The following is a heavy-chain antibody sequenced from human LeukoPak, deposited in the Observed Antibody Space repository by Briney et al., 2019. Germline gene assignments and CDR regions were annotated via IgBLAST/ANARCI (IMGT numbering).Heavy chain of an antibody. V-gene: IGHV3-9*01. CDR2: ISWNSGSI. CDR1: GFTFDDYA. J-gene: IGHJ6*02. CDR3: AKDMSHYYYGMDV. Sequence: PGRSLRLSCEASGFTFDDYAMHWVRQAPGKGPEWVSGISWNSGSIGYADSVKGRFTISRDNAKNSLYLQMNSLRAEDTALYYCAKDMSHYYYGMDVWGQGTTVTVSS.